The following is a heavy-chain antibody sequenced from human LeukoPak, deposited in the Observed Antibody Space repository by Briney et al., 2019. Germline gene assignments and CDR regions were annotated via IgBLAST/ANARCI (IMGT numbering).Heavy chain of an antibody. D-gene: IGHD5-12*01. CDR1: GGSFSGYY. Sequence: SETLSLTCAVYGGSFSGYYWSWIRQPPGKGLEWIGEINHSGSTNYNPSLKSRVTISVDTSKNQFSLKLSSVTAADTAVYYCARAERGPAAYYYGMDVWGQGTTVTVSS. J-gene: IGHJ6*02. CDR2: INHSGST. V-gene: IGHV4-34*01. CDR3: ARAERGPAAYYYGMDV.